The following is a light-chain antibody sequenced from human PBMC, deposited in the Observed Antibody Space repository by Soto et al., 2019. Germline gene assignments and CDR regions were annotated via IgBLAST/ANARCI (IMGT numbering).Light chain of an antibody. J-gene: IGLJ2*01. CDR2: AVT. CDR1: SSDIGLNNY. V-gene: IGLV2-14*03. Sequence: QSAPTQPASVSGSPGQSITISCTGTSSDIGLNNYVSWYQQHPGKAPALIIYAVTYRPSGVSSRFSGSKSGDTASRTISGLRTEEEADYCCTSHSDSRTVVFGGGTKVTVL. CDR3: TSHSDSRTVV.